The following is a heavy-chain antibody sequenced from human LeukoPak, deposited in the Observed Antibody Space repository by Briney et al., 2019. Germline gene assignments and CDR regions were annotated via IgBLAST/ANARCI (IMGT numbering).Heavy chain of an antibody. CDR1: GFTFSNAW. Sequence: GGSLRLSCAASGFTFSNAWMSWVRQAPGKGLEWVGRIKSKTDGGTTDYAAPVKGRFTISRDDSRNTLYLQMNSLKNEDTAVYYCTTPYYYATGFDPWGHGTLLIVSS. CDR3: TTPYYYATGFDP. D-gene: IGHD3-10*01. V-gene: IGHV3-15*01. J-gene: IGHJ5*02. CDR2: IKSKTDGGTT.